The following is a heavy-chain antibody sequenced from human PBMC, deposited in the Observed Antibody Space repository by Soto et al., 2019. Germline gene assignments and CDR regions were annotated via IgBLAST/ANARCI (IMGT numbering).Heavy chain of an antibody. CDR3: AKDFLGYCSGGSYPARYAYGMDV. D-gene: IGHD2-15*01. J-gene: IGHJ6*02. CDR1: GFTFDDYA. Sequence: EVQLVESGGGLVQPGRSLRLSCAASGFTFDDYAMHWVRQAPGKGLEWVSGISWNSGSIGYAESVKGRFTISRDNAKNSLYLQMNGLRAEVTALYYCAKDFLGYCSGGSYPARYAYGMDVWFHGTTVTFSS. CDR2: ISWNSGSI. V-gene: IGHV3-9*01.